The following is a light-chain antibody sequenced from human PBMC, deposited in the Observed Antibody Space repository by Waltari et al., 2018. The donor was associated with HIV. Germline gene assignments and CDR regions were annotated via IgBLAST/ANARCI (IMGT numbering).Light chain of an antibody. CDR2: DAS. CDR3: QHRGNWPLFT. J-gene: IGKJ3*01. CDR1: QTIKPS. Sequence: EIVLTQSPATLSLSPGERATLSRKTNQTIKPSLAWYQQRPGQAPRLLIYDASTRATGIPVRFSGRASGTDFTLTISSLEPEDSAVYFCQHRGNWPLFTFGPGTKVDI. V-gene: IGKV3-11*01.